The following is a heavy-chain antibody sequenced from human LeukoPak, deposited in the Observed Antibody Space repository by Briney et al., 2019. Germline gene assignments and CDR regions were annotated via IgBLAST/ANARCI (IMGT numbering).Heavy chain of an antibody. V-gene: IGHV7-4-1*02. Sequence: ASVKVSCKASGYTFTSYAVNWVRQAPGQGLEWMGWINTNTGNPTYAQGFTGRFVFSLDTSVSTAYLQISSLRAEDTAVYYCARSIAVAGYILDHWGQGTLVTVSS. D-gene: IGHD6-19*01. CDR2: INTNTGNP. CDR1: GYTFTSYA. J-gene: IGHJ4*02. CDR3: ARSIAVAGYILDH.